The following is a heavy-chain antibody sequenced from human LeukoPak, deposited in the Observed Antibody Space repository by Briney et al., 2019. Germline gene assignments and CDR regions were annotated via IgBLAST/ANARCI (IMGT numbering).Heavy chain of an antibody. CDR1: GYTLTELS. D-gene: IGHD1-7*01. V-gene: IGHV1-24*01. CDR3: ATVGTGTDHYYYMDV. J-gene: IGHJ6*03. Sequence: ASVKVSCKVSGYTLTELSMHWVRQAPGKGLEWMGGFDPEDGETIYAQKFQGRVTMTEDTSTDTAYMELSSLRSEDTAVYYCATVGTGTDHYYYMDVWGKGTTVTVSS. CDR2: FDPEDGET.